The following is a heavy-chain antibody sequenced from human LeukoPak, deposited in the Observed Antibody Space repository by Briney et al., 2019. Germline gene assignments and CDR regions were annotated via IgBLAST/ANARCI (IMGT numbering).Heavy chain of an antibody. J-gene: IGHJ4*02. CDR1: GYTFTSYG. CDR2: ISAYNGNT. V-gene: IGHV1-18*01. CDR3: AREKTRYSSGWYNGDY. D-gene: IGHD6-19*01. Sequence: ASVKVSCKASGYTFTSYGISWVRQAPGQGLEWMGWISAYNGNTNYAQKLQGRVTMTTDTSTSTAYMELRSLRSDDTAVYYCAREKTRYSSGWYNGDYWGQGTLVTLSS.